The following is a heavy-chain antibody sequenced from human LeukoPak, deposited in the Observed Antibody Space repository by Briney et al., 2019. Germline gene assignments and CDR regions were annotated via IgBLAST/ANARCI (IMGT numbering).Heavy chain of an antibody. D-gene: IGHD3-22*01. CDR3: AREGVVVINSWFDP. CDR2: INPNSGGT. Sequence: ASVKVSCKASGYTFTSYYMHWVRQAPGQGLEWMGWINPNSGGTNYAQKFQGRVTMTRDTSISTAYMELSRLRSDDTAVYYCAREGVVVINSWFDPWGQGTLVTVSS. J-gene: IGHJ5*02. V-gene: IGHV1-2*02. CDR1: GYTFTSYY.